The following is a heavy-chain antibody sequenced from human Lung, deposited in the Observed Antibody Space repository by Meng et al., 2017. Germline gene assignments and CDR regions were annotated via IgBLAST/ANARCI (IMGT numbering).Heavy chain of an antibody. CDR1: GGSISSYY. CDR2: ISYSGNT. Sequence: QGPRQESGPGMVKPSETLSLTCTVSGGSISSYYWSWIRQPPGKGLERIGYISYSGNTNYNPSLKSRVTISVDTSKNQFSLKLSSVTATDTAVYYCARVRGVKTDYWGQGTLVTVSS. D-gene: IGHD3-10*01. J-gene: IGHJ4*02. CDR3: ARVRGVKTDY. V-gene: IGHV4-59*01.